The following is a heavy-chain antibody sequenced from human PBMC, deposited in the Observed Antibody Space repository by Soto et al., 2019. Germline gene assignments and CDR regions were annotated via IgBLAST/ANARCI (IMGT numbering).Heavy chain of an antibody. CDR2: IYYSGST. CDR3: ARALVQGGGFDP. D-gene: IGHD3-16*01. Sequence: ASENLSLTWTVSGGFISRGGYFLSWIRQHPGRGLEWIGYIYYSGSTYYNPSLKSRVTISVDTSKNQFSLKLSSVTAADTAVYYCARALVQGGGFDPWGQGTLVTVSA. J-gene: IGHJ5*02. V-gene: IGHV4-31*02. CDR1: GGFISRGGYF.